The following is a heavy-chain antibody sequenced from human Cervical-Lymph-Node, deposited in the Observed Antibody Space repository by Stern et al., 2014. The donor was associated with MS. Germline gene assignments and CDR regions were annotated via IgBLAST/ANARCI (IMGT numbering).Heavy chain of an antibody. CDR1: GYTFINYD. J-gene: IGHJ6*02. Sequence: QVQLVQSGSQVRTPGASVKVSCQASGYTFINYDIFWVRQATGQGLEWMGWMNPNNANTGHAQKFQGRVTMTRNTSISTAYMELSGLRSDDTAVYYCVRGGFSYGYGLDAWGQGTAVIVSS. V-gene: IGHV1-8*01. CDR2: MNPNNANT. D-gene: IGHD5-18*01. CDR3: VRGGFSYGYGLDA.